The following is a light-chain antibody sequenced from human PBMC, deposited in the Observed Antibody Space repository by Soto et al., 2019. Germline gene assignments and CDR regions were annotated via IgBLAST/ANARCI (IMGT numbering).Light chain of an antibody. V-gene: IGLV2-14*03. CDR3: SSYTVTALV. CDR1: SSDIGDNTY. Sequence: QSALTQPASVSGSPGQSITISCTGISSDIGDNTYVSWYQQHPGRAPKLILYDVSDRPSGVPTRFSGSKSGNTASLTVSGLQAEVEALYCCSSYTVTALVFGGGTKLTVL. J-gene: IGLJ2*01. CDR2: DVS.